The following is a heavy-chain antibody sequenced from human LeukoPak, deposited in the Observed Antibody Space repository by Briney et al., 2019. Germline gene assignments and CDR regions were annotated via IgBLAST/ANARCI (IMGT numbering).Heavy chain of an antibody. V-gene: IGHV1-18*01. Sequence: ASVTVSCTASGYTFTSYGISWVRQAPGQGLEWMGWISAYNGNTNYAQKLQGRVTMTTDTSTSTAYMELRSLRSDDTAVYYCARDGGDKSYYYYYGMDVWGQGTTVTVS. CDR2: ISAYNGNT. D-gene: IGHD2-21*01. CDR3: ARDGGDKSYYYYYGMDV. CDR1: GYTFTSYG. J-gene: IGHJ6*02.